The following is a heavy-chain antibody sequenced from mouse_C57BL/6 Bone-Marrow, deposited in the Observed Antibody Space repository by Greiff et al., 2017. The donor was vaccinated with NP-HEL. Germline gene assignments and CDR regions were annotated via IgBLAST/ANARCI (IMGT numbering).Heavy chain of an antibody. CDR3: AKDWNYFDY. CDR1: GYAFSSYW. V-gene: IGHV1-80*01. D-gene: IGHD4-1*01. Sequence: LQQSGASVKISCKASGYAFSSYWMNWVKQRPGKGLEWIGQIYPGDGDTNYKGKFKGKATLTADKSSSTAYMQLSSLTSEDAAVYFCAKDWNYFDYWGQGTTLTVSS. J-gene: IGHJ2*01. CDR2: IYPGDGDT.